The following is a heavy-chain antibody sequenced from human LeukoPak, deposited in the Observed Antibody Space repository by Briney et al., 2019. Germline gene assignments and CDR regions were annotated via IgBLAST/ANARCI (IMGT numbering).Heavy chain of an antibody. D-gene: IGHD6-13*01. Sequence: ASVKVSCTASGYTFTGYYMHWVRQAPGQGLEWMGWINPNSGGTNYAQTFQGRVTMTRDTSISTVYMELSRLRSDDTAVYYCARGRRSWYYFDYWGQGTLVTVSS. CDR3: ARGRRSWYYFDY. CDR2: INPNSGGT. V-gene: IGHV1-2*02. CDR1: GYTFTGYY. J-gene: IGHJ4*02.